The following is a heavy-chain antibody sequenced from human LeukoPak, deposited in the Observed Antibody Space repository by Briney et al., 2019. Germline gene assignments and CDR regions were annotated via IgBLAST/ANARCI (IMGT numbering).Heavy chain of an antibody. J-gene: IGHJ4*02. V-gene: IGHV3-23*01. D-gene: IGHD5-18*01. CDR2: ISGSGGST. CDR1: GFTFGNYA. CDR3: AKSPRGYSYHYYFDY. Sequence: GGSLRLSCAASGFTFGNYAMNWVRQAPGKGLEWVSLISGSGGSTYYSDSVKGRFTISRDNSKNTLYLQMNSLRPEDTAIYYCAKSPRGYSYHYYFDYWGQGTLVTVSP.